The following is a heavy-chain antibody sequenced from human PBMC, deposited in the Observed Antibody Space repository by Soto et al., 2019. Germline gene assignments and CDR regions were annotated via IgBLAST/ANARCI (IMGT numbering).Heavy chain of an antibody. D-gene: IGHD3-10*01. CDR2: INHSGST. J-gene: IGHJ6*03. CDR1: GGSFSGYY. CDR3: ARNRKSQRITMVRVHYYYYMDV. V-gene: IGHV4-34*01. Sequence: QVQLQQWGAGLLKPSETLSLTCAVYGGSFSGYYWSWIRQPPGKGLEWIGEINHSGSTNYNPSLKRRVTISVDTSKNKFSMKLSYVTAADTAVYYCARNRKSQRITMVRVHYYYYMDVWGKGTTVTVSS.